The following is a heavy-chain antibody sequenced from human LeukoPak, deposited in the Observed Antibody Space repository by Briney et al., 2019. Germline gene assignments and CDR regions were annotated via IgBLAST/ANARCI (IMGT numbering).Heavy chain of an antibody. Sequence: GGSLRLSCAASGFTFSSYWMHWVRQAPGKGLVWVSRINSDGSSASYADSVKGRFTISRDNAKNTLYLQMNSLRAEDTAVYYCANQNTARGFDPWGQGTLVTVSS. J-gene: IGHJ5*02. CDR3: ANQNTARGFDP. D-gene: IGHD5-18*01. V-gene: IGHV3-74*01. CDR1: GFTFSSYW. CDR2: INSDGSSA.